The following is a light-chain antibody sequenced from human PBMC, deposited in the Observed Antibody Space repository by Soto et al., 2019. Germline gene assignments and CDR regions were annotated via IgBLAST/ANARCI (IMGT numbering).Light chain of an antibody. CDR3: QQYNNWPWT. J-gene: IGKJ1*01. CDR1: ESVSSA. CDR2: DAS. V-gene: IGKV3-15*01. Sequence: EIVMTQSPATLSVSPGQRATLSCRASESVSSALAWYQQRPGQAPRLLIYDASPRATGIPARFSGRGSGTEFTLTISSLQSEDFAVYSCQQYNNWPWTFGRGTKVEIK.